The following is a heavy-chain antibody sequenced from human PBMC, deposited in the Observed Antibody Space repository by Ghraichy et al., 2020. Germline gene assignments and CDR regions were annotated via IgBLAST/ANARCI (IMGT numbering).Heavy chain of an antibody. CDR3: AKELSGSSLQKAFDI. D-gene: IGHD1-26*01. J-gene: IGHJ3*02. Sequence: GESLNISCAASGFTFSIYAMSWVRQAPGKGLEWVSGISGSGRTTYYADSVKGRFTISRDNSKNTLYLQMNSLRAEDTAVYYCAKELSGSSLQKAFDIWGQGTMVTVSS. CDR2: ISGSGRTT. V-gene: IGHV3-23*01. CDR1: GFTFSIYA.